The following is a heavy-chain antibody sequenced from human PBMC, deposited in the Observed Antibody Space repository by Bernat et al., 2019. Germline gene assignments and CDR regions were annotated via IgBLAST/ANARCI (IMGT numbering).Heavy chain of an antibody. CDR3: VMGAAKGPDYSYYSGMDV. CDR1: GFTFSNYS. V-gene: IGHV3-30-3*01. J-gene: IGHJ6*02. D-gene: IGHD4/OR15-4a*01. CDR2: ISYDGSIK. Sequence: QVQLVESGGGVVQPGRSLRLSCVASGFTFSNYSMHWVRQAPGKGLEWVTFISYDGSIKYYADSVKGRFTISRDNSKNRLYLQMHSLKTDDTAVYYSVMGAAKGPDYSYYSGMDVWGQGTTVTVSS.